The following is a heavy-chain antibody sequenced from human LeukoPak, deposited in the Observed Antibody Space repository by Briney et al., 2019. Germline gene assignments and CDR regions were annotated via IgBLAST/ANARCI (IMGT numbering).Heavy chain of an antibody. D-gene: IGHD6-19*01. J-gene: IGHJ4*02. CDR1: GGSISSYY. Sequence: SETLSLTCTVSGGSISSYYWSWIRQPAGKGLEWIGRIYTSGSTNYNPSLKSRVTISVDKSKNQFSLKLSSVTAADTAVYYCARSGRNGIAVAGVDYWGQGTLVTVSS. CDR2: IYTSGST. CDR3: ARSGRNGIAVAGVDY. V-gene: IGHV4-4*07.